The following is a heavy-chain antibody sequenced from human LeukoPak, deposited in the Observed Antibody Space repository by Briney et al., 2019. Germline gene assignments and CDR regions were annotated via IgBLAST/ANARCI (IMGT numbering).Heavy chain of an antibody. CDR3: VIWGDYDVLTGYYVPDY. Sequence: GASLRLSRVASGFTFSNYAMSWVRQAPGKGLEWVSAITGSGTNRYYADSLKGRFTTSRDNSKNTVFLQMNSLRHEDTAIYYCVIWGDYDVLTGYYVPDYWGQGTLVTVAS. CDR2: ITGSGTNR. V-gene: IGHV3-23*01. J-gene: IGHJ4*02. CDR1: GFTFSNYA. D-gene: IGHD3-9*01.